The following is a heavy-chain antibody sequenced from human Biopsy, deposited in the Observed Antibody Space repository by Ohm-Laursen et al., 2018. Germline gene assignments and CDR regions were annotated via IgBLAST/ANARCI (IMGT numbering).Heavy chain of an antibody. J-gene: IGHJ4*02. CDR2: IYSGGNT. CDR1: GGSISSYY. D-gene: IGHD2/OR15-2a*01. CDR3: ARGMRTTGWPYFDY. Sequence: TLSLTCPVSGGSISSYYWSWIRQPPGQGLQYIGFIYSGGNTNYNPSLRSRVTMSVDTSKNQFSLRLNSVTAADTAVYYCARGMRTTGWPYFDYWGQGILVTVSS. V-gene: IGHV4-59*01.